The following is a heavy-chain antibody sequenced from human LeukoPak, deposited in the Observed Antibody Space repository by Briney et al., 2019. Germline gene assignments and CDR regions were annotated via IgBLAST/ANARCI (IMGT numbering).Heavy chain of an antibody. CDR1: GFTFKDYG. V-gene: IGHV3-9*01. J-gene: IGHJ6*02. CDR2: INWNGGGT. D-gene: IGHD1-26*01. Sequence: GRSLRLSCAATGFTFKDYGLHWVRQPPGKGLEWVSSINWNGGGTDYADSVKGRFTISRDNAKNSLYLQLSSLRPEDTALYYCAKHMRATNTYSFFGLDVWGQGTTVTVSS. CDR3: AKHMRATNTYSFFGLDV.